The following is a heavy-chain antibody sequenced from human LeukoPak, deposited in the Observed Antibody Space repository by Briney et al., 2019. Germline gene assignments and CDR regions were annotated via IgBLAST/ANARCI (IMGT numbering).Heavy chain of an antibody. J-gene: IGHJ5*02. Sequence: SETLSLTCTVSGGSISSYYWSWIRQPAGKGLEWIGRIYTSGSTNYNPSTKSRVTISVDKSKNQFSLKLSSVTAADTAVYYCARGYYDSSGYYRYGNWFDPWGQGTLVTVSS. CDR1: GGSISSYY. CDR3: ARGYYDSSGYYRYGNWFDP. CDR2: IYTSGST. D-gene: IGHD3-22*01. V-gene: IGHV4-4*07.